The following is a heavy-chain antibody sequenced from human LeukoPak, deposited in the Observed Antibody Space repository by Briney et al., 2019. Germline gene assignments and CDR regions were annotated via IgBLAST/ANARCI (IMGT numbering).Heavy chain of an antibody. CDR3: ARENTGSYREFDY. Sequence: SETLSLTCTVSGGSISIYYWSWIRQPAGKGLEWIGRIHTGGSTNYDPSLKSRVTMSVDSSNNPFSLKLSSVTAADTAVYYCARENTGSYREFDYWGQGTLVTVSS. CDR2: IHTGGST. J-gene: IGHJ4*02. V-gene: IGHV4-4*07. D-gene: IGHD1-26*01. CDR1: GGSISIYY.